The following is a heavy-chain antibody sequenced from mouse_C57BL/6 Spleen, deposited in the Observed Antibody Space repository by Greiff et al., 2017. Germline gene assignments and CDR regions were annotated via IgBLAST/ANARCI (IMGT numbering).Heavy chain of an antibody. CDR1: GYTFTSYW. D-gene: IGHD1-1*02. CDR3: ARRGGSPYYFDV. J-gene: IGHJ2*01. CDR2: INPSDGYT. V-gene: IGHV1-50*01. Sequence: QVQLQQSGAELVKPGASVKLSCKASGYTFTSYWMQWVKQRPGQGLEWIGEINPSDGYTNYNQKFKGKATLTADTSSSTAYMQLSSLTSVDSAVYYCARRGGSPYYFDVWGQGTTLTVAS.